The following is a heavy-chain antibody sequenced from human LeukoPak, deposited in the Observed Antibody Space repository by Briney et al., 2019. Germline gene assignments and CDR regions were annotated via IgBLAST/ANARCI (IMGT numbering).Heavy chain of an antibody. Sequence: GRSLRLSCAASGFTFSSYGMHWVRQAPGKGLEWVAVIWYDGSRKYYAHSVEGRFTISRDNSKNTLYLQMDSLRAEDTAVYYCARDRAWNYFDYWGQGTLVTVSS. CDR1: GFTFSSYG. J-gene: IGHJ4*02. CDR2: IWYDGSRK. CDR3: ARDRAWNYFDY. V-gene: IGHV3-33*01. D-gene: IGHD3-3*01.